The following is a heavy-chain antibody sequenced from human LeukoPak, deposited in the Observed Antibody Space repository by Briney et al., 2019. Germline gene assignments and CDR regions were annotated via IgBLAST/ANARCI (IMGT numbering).Heavy chain of an antibody. J-gene: IGHJ5*02. Sequence: ASVKLSCKASGYIFTSYYMHWVRQAPGQGLELMGVINPSGGRTNYAQKFQGRGTMTRDMSTSTVYMELSSLRSEDTAVYYCARALPHRRLMDTTMNQHWFDPWGQGTLVTVSS. CDR2: INPSGGRT. CDR1: GYIFTSYY. V-gene: IGHV1-46*01. CDR3: ARALPHRRLMDTTMNQHWFDP. D-gene: IGHD5-18*01.